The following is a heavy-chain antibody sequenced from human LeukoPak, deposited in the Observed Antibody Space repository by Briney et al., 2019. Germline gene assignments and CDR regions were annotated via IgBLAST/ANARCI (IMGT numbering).Heavy chain of an antibody. V-gene: IGHV3-49*03. CDR1: GHTLGHYA. J-gene: IGHJ4*02. CDR3: TRDGIQLWFPFDY. CDR2: IRSKAYGGTT. Sequence: GGSLRLSCTASGHTLGHYAMSWLRQAPGKGLEWVGFIRSKAYGGTTEYAASVKGRFTISRDDSKSIAYLQMNSLKTEDTAVYYCTRDGIQLWFPFDYWGQGTLVTVSS. D-gene: IGHD5-18*01.